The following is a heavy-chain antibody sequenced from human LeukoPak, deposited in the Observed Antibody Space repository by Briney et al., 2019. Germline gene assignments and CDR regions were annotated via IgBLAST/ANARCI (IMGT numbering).Heavy chain of an antibody. CDR2: INPNSSGT. D-gene: IGHD2-2*01. Sequence: PAASVKVSCKASGYTFTGYYIHWVRQAPGQGLEWVGWINPNSSGTNYGQKFQGRVTMTRDTSIGTAYMELSRLRSDDTAVYYCARPGKSGCSSTSCYYTYWGQGTLVTVSS. V-gene: IGHV1-2*02. CDR3: ARPGKSGCSSTSCYYTY. CDR1: GYTFTGYY. J-gene: IGHJ4*02.